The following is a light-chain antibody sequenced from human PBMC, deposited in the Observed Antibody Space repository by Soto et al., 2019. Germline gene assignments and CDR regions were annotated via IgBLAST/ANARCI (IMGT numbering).Light chain of an antibody. J-gene: IGKJ1*01. CDR1: QGINNY. CDR3: QKYDSVPWT. Sequence: DIQMTQSPYSLSASVGDRVTITCRASQGINNYLVWYQQKPGKAPKLLIYGASTLQSGVPSRFSGSGSGTEFTLTTSSLQPEDVATYFCQKYDSVPWTFGQGTKVEIK. CDR2: GAS. V-gene: IGKV1-27*01.